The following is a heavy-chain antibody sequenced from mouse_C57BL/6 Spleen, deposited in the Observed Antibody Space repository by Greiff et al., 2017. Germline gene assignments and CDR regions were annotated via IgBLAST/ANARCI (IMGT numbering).Heavy chain of an antibody. J-gene: IGHJ2*01. Sequence: EVKLVESGGDLVKPGGSLKLSCAASGFTFSSYGMSWVRQTPDQRLEWVATISSGGSYTYYPDSVKGRFPISRDNAKNTQSLQMSSLKSEDTAMYYCARRDGNYYCDYWGQGTTLTVSS. V-gene: IGHV5-6*02. CDR3: ARRDGNYYCDY. CDR1: GFTFSSYG. D-gene: IGHD2-1*01. CDR2: ISSGGSYT.